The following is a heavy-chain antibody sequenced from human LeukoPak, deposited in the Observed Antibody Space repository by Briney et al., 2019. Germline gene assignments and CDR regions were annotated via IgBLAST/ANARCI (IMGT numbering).Heavy chain of an antibody. Sequence: SETLSLTCAVYGGSFSGYYWSWIRQPPGKGLEWIGEINHSGSTNYNPSLKSRVTISVDTSKNQFSLKLSSVTAADTAVYYCATSSGWYSSLQYWGRGTLVTVSS. J-gene: IGHJ4*02. D-gene: IGHD6-19*01. CDR1: GGSFSGYY. CDR3: ATSSGWYSSLQY. V-gene: IGHV4-34*01. CDR2: INHSGST.